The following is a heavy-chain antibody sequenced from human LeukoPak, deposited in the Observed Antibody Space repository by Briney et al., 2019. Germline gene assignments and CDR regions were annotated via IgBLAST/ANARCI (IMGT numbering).Heavy chain of an antibody. J-gene: IGHJ5*02. Sequence: SGPTLVNPTQTLTLTCTFSGFSLSTSGVGVGWIRQPPGKALEWLALIYWNDDKRYSPSLKSRLTITNDTSKNQLVLTMTNMDPVDTATYYCAHRPGLAAIPPWYNWFDPWGQGTLVTVSS. V-gene: IGHV2-5*01. CDR3: AHRPGLAAIPPWYNWFDP. CDR1: GFSLSTSGVG. CDR2: IYWNDDK. D-gene: IGHD2-21*01.